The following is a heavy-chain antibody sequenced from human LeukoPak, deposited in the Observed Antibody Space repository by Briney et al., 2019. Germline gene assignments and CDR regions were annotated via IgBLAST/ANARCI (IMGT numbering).Heavy chain of an antibody. CDR1: GFTFSTYA. V-gene: IGHV3-23*01. D-gene: IGHD5-12*01. CDR2: VRGSGSDT. J-gene: IGHJ4*02. CDR3: AKTSRVNSAYDSPFDY. Sequence: GGSLRLSCAASGFTFSTYAMTWVRQAPGKGLEWVSAVRGSGSDTYYADSVKGRFTISRDNSKNTLHLQMHSLRAEDTAMYYCAKTSRVNSAYDSPFDYWGQGTLVTVSS.